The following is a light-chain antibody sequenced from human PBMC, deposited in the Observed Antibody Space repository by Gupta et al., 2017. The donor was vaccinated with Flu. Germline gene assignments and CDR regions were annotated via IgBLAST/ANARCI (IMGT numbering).Light chain of an antibody. Sequence: RSSLPCRASQGIGAYLAWYRQKVRQPPRLLIYDASTRAAGIPAGCSGSGGGTDVSPPVISLVPEDFVVFYCQHRCVWPPGATFGQGTKVEVK. CDR3: QHRCVWPPGAT. CDR2: DAS. CDR1: QGIGAY. J-gene: IGKJ1*01. V-gene: IGKV3-11*01.